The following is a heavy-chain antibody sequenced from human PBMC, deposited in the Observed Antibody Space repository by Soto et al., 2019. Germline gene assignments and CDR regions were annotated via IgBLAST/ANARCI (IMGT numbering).Heavy chain of an antibody. J-gene: IGHJ5*02. V-gene: IGHV1-69*13. CDR1: GGIFSSYA. CDR2: IIPIFGTA. D-gene: IGHD3-3*01. Sequence: SSVQVSCKASGGIFSSYAISWVRQAPGQGLEWMGGIIPIFGTANYAQKFQGRVTITADESTSTAYMELSSLRCEDTAVYYCARDPRKYYYFWSGDEYNWFEPRGQGTLVIVSS. CDR3: ARDPRKYYYFWSGDEYNWFEP.